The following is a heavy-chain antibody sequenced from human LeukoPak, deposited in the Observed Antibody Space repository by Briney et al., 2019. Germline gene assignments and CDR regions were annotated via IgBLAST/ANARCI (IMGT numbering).Heavy chain of an antibody. V-gene: IGHV3-7*04. CDR3: AKDRSGYDNFDYYMDV. J-gene: IGHJ6*03. Sequence: GGSLRLSCAASGFTFSSYWMSWVRQAPGKGLEWVANIKQDGSEKYYVDSVKGRFTISRDNAKNSLYLQMNSLRAEDTAVYYCAKDRSGYDNFDYYMDVWGKGTTVTVSS. CDR2: IKQDGSEK. D-gene: IGHD5-12*01. CDR1: GFTFSSYW.